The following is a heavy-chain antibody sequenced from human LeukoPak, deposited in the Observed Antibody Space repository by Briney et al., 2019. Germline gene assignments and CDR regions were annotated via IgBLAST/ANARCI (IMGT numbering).Heavy chain of an antibody. J-gene: IGHJ3*02. D-gene: IGHD4-23*01. CDR3: ARSRHDYGGINDAFDI. CDR2: IYTSGST. Sequence: SETLSLTCTVSGGSISSYYWSWIRQPAGKGLEWIGRIYTSGSTNYNPSLKSRVTISVDTSKNQFSLKLSSVTAADTAVYYCARSRHDYGGINDAFDIWGQGTMVTVSS. CDR1: GGSISSYY. V-gene: IGHV4-4*07.